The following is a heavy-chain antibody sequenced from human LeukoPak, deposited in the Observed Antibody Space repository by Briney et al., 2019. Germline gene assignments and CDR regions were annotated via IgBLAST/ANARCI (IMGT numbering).Heavy chain of an antibody. CDR3: AKDVNAYCSGDCSDY. J-gene: IGHJ4*02. CDR1: GFTFSSYA. D-gene: IGHD2-21*01. Sequence: GGSLRLSCAASGFTFSSYAMSWVRQAPGKGLEWVAFIWYDGSKKYYADSVKGRFTISRDNSKNMVSLEMNSLRTEDTAVYYCAKDVNAYCSGDCSDYWGQGTLVTVSS. V-gene: IGHV3-30*02. CDR2: IWYDGSKK.